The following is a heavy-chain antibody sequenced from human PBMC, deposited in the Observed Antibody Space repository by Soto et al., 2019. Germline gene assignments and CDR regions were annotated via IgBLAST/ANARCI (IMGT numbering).Heavy chain of an antibody. CDR1: GFTFSSSW. D-gene: IGHD3-10*01. CDR3: ARDQPYYYDAFDI. Sequence: EVQLVESGGGLVKPGGSLRLSCEASGFTFSSSWMHWVRQAQGKGLVWVSRINSDGSSTSYADSVKGRFTISRDNAKNTLYLQMNSLRAEDTAVYYCARDQPYYYDAFDIWGQGTMVTVSS. J-gene: IGHJ3*02. CDR2: INSDGSST. V-gene: IGHV3-74*01.